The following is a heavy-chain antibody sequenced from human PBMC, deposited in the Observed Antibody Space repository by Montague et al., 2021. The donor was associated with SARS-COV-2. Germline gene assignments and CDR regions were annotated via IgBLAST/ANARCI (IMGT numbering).Heavy chain of an antibody. CDR2: ISSSGSTI. Sequence: SLRLSSAASGFAFSDYYMSWIRQAPGKGLEWVSYISSSGSTIYYADSVKGRFTISRDNVKSSLYLQMNSLRAEDTAVYYCARDTRYYYDSSGYPDYWGQGTLVTVSS. CDR1: GFAFSDYY. D-gene: IGHD3-22*01. V-gene: IGHV3-11*01. CDR3: ARDTRYYYDSSGYPDY. J-gene: IGHJ4*02.